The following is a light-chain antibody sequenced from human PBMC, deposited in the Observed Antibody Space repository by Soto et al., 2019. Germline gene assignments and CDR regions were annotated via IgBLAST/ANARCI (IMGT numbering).Light chain of an antibody. CDR1: SSDVGGYNY. CDR3: SSYTTSNTRQIV. Sequence: SVLTQPASVSGSPGQSITISCTGTSSDVGGYNYVSWYQHHPGKAPKLMIFDVSNRPSGVSNRFSGSKSGNTASLTISGLQPEEEADYYCSSYTTSNTRQIVFGTGTEVTVL. J-gene: IGLJ1*01. CDR2: DVS. V-gene: IGLV2-14*03.